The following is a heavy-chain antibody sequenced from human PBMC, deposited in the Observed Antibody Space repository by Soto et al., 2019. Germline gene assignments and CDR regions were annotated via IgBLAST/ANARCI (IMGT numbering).Heavy chain of an antibody. Sequence: GGSLRLSXAASGFTFSNYWMHWVRQAPGKGLVWVSRINSDGSTTSHADSVKGRFTISRDNAKNTLYLQMNSLRAEDTAVYYCARLPGYSTGWTPFDFWGQGTQVTVSS. CDR3: ARLPGYSTGWTPFDF. D-gene: IGHD6-19*01. V-gene: IGHV3-74*01. CDR2: INSDGSTT. CDR1: GFTFSNYW. J-gene: IGHJ4*02.